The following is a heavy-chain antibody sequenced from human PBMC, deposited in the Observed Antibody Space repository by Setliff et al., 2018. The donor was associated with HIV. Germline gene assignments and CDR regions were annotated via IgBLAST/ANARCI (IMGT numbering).Heavy chain of an antibody. Sequence: GESLKISCKGSGYNFTSFWIAWVRRMPGKGLEWMGIIYPADSDTRYSPSFQGQVTISADKSISTAFLQWRSLKASDTAIYYCARLPSLLWFGELNYYFDYWGQGTLVTVSS. CDR3: ARLPSLLWFGELNYYFDY. CDR1: GYNFTSFW. J-gene: IGHJ4*02. CDR2: IYPADSDT. V-gene: IGHV5-51*01. D-gene: IGHD3-10*01.